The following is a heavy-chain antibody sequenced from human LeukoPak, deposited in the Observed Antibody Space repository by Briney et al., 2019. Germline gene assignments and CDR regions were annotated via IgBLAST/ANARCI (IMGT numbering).Heavy chain of an antibody. CDR1: GGSISSSSYY. CDR3: ASSRGYTNSWADY. CDR2: IYYSGST. J-gene: IGHJ4*02. D-gene: IGHD5-18*01. V-gene: IGHV4-39*01. Sequence: SETLSLTCTVSGGSISSSSYYWGWIRQPPGKGLEWIGSIYYSGSTYYNPSLKSRVTISVDTSKNQFSLKLSSVTAADTAVYYCASSRGYTNSWADYWGQGTLVTVSS.